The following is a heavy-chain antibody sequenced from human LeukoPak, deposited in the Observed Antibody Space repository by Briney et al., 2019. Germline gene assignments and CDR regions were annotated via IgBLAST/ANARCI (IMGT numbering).Heavy chain of an antibody. Sequence: SETLSLSCTVSGGSISSYYWSWIRQPPGKGLEWIGYIYYSGSTNYNPSLNSRVTISVDTSKNQFSLKLSSVTAADTAVYYCARFSGGGYFDYWGQGTLVTVSS. CDR2: IYYSGST. J-gene: IGHJ4*02. V-gene: IGHV4-59*08. CDR1: GGSISSYY. D-gene: IGHD3-10*01. CDR3: ARFSGGGYFDY.